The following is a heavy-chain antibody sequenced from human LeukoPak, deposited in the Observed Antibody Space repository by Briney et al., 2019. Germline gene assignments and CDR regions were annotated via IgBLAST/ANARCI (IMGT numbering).Heavy chain of an antibody. CDR3: ARTTSSDYDSSGIYYFDY. D-gene: IGHD3-22*01. CDR1: GFTFSSYS. Sequence: KAGGSLRLSCAASGFTFSSYSMNWVRQAPGKGLEWVSSISSSSSYIYYADSVKGRFTISRDNAKNSLYLQMNSLRAEDTAVYYCARTTSSDYDSSGIYYFDYWGQGTLVTVSS. CDR2: ISSSSSYI. J-gene: IGHJ4*02. V-gene: IGHV3-21*01.